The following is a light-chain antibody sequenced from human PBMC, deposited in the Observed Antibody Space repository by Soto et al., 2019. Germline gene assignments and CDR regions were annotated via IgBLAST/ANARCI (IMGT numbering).Light chain of an antibody. J-gene: IGLJ1*01. CDR1: RLDVGGYNY. CDR2: EVT. Sequence: QSALTQPASVSGSPGQSITISCTGTRLDVGGYNYVSWYQQQPGKAPKLIIYEVTNRPSGVSDRFSGSKSDNTASLTISGLQTEDEADYYCCSDVSSKTYLFGTGTKVTVL. V-gene: IGLV2-14*03. CDR3: CSDVSSKTYL.